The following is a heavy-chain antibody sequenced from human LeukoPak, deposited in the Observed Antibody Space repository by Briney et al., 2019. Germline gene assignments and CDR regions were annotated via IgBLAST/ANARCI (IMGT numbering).Heavy chain of an antibody. J-gene: IGHJ4*02. Sequence: GGSLRLSCAASGFTFSSYWMSWVRQAPGKGLEWVANIKQDGSEKYYVDSVKGRFTVSRDNAKNSLYLQMNSLRAEDTAVYYCARHLSGITGYTYGRGIDYWGQGTLLTVSS. V-gene: IGHV3-7*01. D-gene: IGHD5-18*01. CDR2: IKQDGSEK. CDR3: ARHLSGITGYTYGRGIDY. CDR1: GFTFSSYW.